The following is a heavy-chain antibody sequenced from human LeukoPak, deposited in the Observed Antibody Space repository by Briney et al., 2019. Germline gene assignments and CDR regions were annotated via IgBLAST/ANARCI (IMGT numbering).Heavy chain of an antibody. CDR3: ARGQYDFWSGYRRNNWFDP. V-gene: IGHV4-34*01. CDR2: INHSGST. Sequence: PSETLSLTCAVYGGSFSGYYWSWIRQPPGKGLEWIGEINHSGSTNYNPSLKSRVTISVDTSKNQFSLKLSSVTAADTAVYYCARGQYDFWSGYRRNNWFDPWGQGTLVTVSS. J-gene: IGHJ5*02. D-gene: IGHD3-3*01. CDR1: GGSFSGYY.